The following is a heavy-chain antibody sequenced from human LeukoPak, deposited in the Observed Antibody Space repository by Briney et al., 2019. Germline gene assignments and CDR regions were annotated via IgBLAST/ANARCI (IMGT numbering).Heavy chain of an antibody. CDR2: ISGSGTTT. CDR1: GFTFSNYA. J-gene: IGHJ4*02. Sequence: PGGSLRLSCAASGFTFSNYAMSWVRQAPGKGLEWVSAISGSGTTTYYAQSAKGRFTISRDNSKNMLYLQMNSLRAEDTAVYYCAKDSAVVRGVIITFSDYWGQGTLVTVSS. D-gene: IGHD3-10*01. CDR3: AKDSAVVRGVIITFSDY. V-gene: IGHV3-23*01.